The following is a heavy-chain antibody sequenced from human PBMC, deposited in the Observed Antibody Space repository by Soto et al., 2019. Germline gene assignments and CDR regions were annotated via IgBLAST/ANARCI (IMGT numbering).Heavy chain of an antibody. CDR3: ARDRRYYGSGSYYDI. J-gene: IGHJ3*02. D-gene: IGHD3-10*01. CDR2: ISSSSSYT. V-gene: IGHV3-11*05. Sequence: PGGSLRLSCAASGFTFSDYYMSWIRQAPGKGLEWVSYISSSSSYTNYADSVKGRFTISRDNAKNSLYLQMNSLRAEDTAVYYCARDRRYYGSGSYYDIWGQGTMVTVSS. CDR1: GFTFSDYY.